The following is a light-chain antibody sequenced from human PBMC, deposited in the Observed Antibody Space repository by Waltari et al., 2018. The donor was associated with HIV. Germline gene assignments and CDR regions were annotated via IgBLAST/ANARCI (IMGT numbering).Light chain of an antibody. J-gene: IGLJ2*01. V-gene: IGLV2-8*01. Sequence: QSALTQPPSASGSPGQSVTISCTGTSSDVGGYNFVSWYQQHPGKAPTRMIFEVTKRPSGVPARFSGSNTGNTASLTVSGLQADDEADYCCSSYAGGNNLVFGGGTKLTVL. CDR2: EVT. CDR1: SSDVGGYNF. CDR3: SSYAGGNNLV.